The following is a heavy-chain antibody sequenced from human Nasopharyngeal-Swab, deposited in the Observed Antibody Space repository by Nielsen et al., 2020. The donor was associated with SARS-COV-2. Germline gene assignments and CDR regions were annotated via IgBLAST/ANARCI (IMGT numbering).Heavy chain of an antibody. J-gene: IGHJ4*02. CDR3: ASLSSSSWFFDY. CDR2: IKQDGSEK. Sequence: LSLTCAASGFTFSSYWMSWVRQAPGKRLEWVANIKQDGSEKYYVDSVKGRFTISRDNAKNSLYLQMNSLRAEDTAVYYCASLSSSSWFFDYWGQGTLVTVSS. CDR1: GFTFSSYW. V-gene: IGHV3-7*01. D-gene: IGHD6-13*01.